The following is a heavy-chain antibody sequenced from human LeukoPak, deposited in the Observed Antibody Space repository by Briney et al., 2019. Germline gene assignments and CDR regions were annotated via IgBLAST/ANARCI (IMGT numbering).Heavy chain of an antibody. Sequence: NTSETLSLTCAVYGGSFSGYYWSWIRQPPGKGLEWIGEINHSGSTNYNPSLKSRVTISEDTSKNQFSLKLSSVTAADTAVYYCARVRSAFDIWGQGTMVTVSS. J-gene: IGHJ3*02. D-gene: IGHD3-3*01. CDR3: ARVRSAFDI. V-gene: IGHV4-34*01. CDR1: GGSFSGYY. CDR2: INHSGST.